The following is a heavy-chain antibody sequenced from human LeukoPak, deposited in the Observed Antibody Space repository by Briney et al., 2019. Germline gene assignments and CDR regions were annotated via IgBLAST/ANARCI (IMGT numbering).Heavy chain of an antibody. D-gene: IGHD3-10*01. CDR3: AREWVYYGSGSYYNNWFDP. J-gene: IGHJ5*02. CDR1: GGTFSSYA. V-gene: IGHV1-69*01. CDR2: IIPIFGTA. Sequence: ASVKVSCKASGGTFSSYAISWVRQAPGQGLEWMGGIIPIFGTANYAQKFQGRVTITADESTSTAYMELSSLRSEDTAVYYCAREWVYYGSGSYYNNWFDPWGQGTLVTVSS.